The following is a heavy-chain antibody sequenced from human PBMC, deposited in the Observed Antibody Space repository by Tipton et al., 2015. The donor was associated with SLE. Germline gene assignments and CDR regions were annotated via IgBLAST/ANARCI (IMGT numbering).Heavy chain of an antibody. CDR1: GGSISSGGYY. V-gene: IGHV4-31*03. Sequence: TLSLTCTVSGGSISSGGYYWTWIRQLPGKGLEWIGYIYYSGNTYYNPSLGSRLTISVDTSKDQFSLRLSSVIAADTAVYYCARSIVVVPVFDSWGQGTLVTVSS. CDR2: IYYSGNT. CDR3: ARSIVVVPVFDS. J-gene: IGHJ4*02. D-gene: IGHD2-2*01.